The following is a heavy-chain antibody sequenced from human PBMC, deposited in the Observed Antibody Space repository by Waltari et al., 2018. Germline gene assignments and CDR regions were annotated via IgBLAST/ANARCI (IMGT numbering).Heavy chain of an antibody. Sequence: EVQLVESGGGLIQPGGYLRLSCAASGFTVSSNYMSWVRQAPGKGLEWFSVIYSGGSTYYADSVKGRFTISRDNSKNTLYLQMNSLRAEDTAVYYCARDLPSIAARGAFDIWGQGTMVTVSS. CDR2: IYSGGST. D-gene: IGHD6-6*01. V-gene: IGHV3-53*01. CDR1: GFTVSSNY. CDR3: ARDLPSIAARGAFDI. J-gene: IGHJ3*02.